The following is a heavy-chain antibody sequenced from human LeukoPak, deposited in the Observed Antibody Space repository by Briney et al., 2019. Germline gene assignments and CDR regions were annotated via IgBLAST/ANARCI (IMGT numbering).Heavy chain of an antibody. V-gene: IGHV4-59*01. CDR3: ARGPPGSAFNI. CDR2: IYYSGST. D-gene: IGHD1-26*01. J-gene: IGHJ3*02. Sequence: PSETLSLTCTVSGGSISSYYWSWIRQPPGKGLEWIGYIYYSGSTNYNPSLKSRVTISVDTSKNQFSLKLSSVTAADTAVYYCARGPPGSAFNIWGQGTMVTVSS. CDR1: GGSISSYY.